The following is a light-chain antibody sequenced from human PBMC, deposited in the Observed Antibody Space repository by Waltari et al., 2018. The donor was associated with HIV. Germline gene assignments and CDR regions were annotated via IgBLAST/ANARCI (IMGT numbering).Light chain of an antibody. CDR2: TAS. CDR1: QNIDSW. V-gene: IGKV1-5*03. CDR3: QHYATDFYS. Sequence: DIQMTQSPATLSASVGDRVTLTCRASQNIDSWLALYQQKPGQAPRLLSHTASSLEEGVPPRFSGTGSGTDFDLTITSLQPDDFATYYCQHYATDFYSFGQGTRLEI. J-gene: IGKJ2*01.